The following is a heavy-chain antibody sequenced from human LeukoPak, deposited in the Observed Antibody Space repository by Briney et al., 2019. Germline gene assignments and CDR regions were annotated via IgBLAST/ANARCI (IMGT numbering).Heavy chain of an antibody. CDR1: GFTFSNYA. V-gene: IGHV3-30*04. D-gene: IGHD3-22*01. Sequence: GGSLRLSCAASGFTFSNYAMNWVRQAPGKGLEWVAVISYDGSNKYYADSVKGRFTISRDNSKNTLYLQMNSLRAEDTAVYYCARCQGNYDSSGYFAYYYYGMDVWGQGTTVTVSS. CDR3: ARCQGNYDSSGYFAYYYYGMDV. J-gene: IGHJ6*02. CDR2: ISYDGSNK.